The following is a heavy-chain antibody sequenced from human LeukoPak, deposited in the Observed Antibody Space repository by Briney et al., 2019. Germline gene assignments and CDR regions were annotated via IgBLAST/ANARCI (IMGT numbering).Heavy chain of an antibody. D-gene: IGHD3-10*01. V-gene: IGHV5-51*01. J-gene: IGHJ4*02. CDR2: IYPDDSNT. Sequence: GESLKISCMGSGYNFTIYWIGWVRQMPGKGLEWMGIIYPDDSNTRYSPSVQGQVTISADKSINTAYLQWSSLKASDTAMYYCARGYYYGSGSLAGPFDYWGQGTLVTVSS. CDR1: GYNFTIYW. CDR3: ARGYYYGSGSLAGPFDY.